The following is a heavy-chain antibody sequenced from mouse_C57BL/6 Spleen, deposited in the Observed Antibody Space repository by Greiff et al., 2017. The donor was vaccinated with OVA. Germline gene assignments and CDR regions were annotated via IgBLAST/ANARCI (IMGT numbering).Heavy chain of an antibody. Sequence: VQLQQSGPELVKPGASVKISCKASGYTFTDYYMNWVKQSHGKSLEWIGDIHPNNGGTSYNQKFKGKATLTVDKSSSTAYMELRILTSEDSAVSYCASAPYDYDGVYYAMDYWGQGTSVTVSS. D-gene: IGHD2-4*01. CDR1: GYTFTDYY. CDR3: ASAPYDYDGVYYAMDY. V-gene: IGHV1-26*01. CDR2: IHPNNGGT. J-gene: IGHJ4*01.